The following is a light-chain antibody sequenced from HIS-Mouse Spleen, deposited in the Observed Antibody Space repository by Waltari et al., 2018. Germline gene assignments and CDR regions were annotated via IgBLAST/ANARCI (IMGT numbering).Light chain of an antibody. Sequence: DIQLTQSPSFLSASVGDRVTITCRASQGISSYLAWYQQKPVKAPKLLIYAASTLQSGVPSRFSGSGSGTEFTLTISSLQPEDFATYYCQQLNSYLFGGGTKVDIK. J-gene: IGKJ4*01. CDR1: QGISSY. CDR3: QQLNSYL. V-gene: IGKV1-9*01. CDR2: AAS.